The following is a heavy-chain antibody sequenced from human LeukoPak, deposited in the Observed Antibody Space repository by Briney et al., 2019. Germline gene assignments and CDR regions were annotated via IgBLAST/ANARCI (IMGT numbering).Heavy chain of an antibody. Sequence: GESLKISCKGSGYSFTSYWIGWVRQMPGKGLEWMGIIYPGDSDTRYSPSFQGQVTISADKSISTAYLQWSSLKASDTAVYYCARGPGSYHRWGSYYYYYMDVWGKGTTVTVSS. CDR1: GYSFTSYW. D-gene: IGHD3-10*01. CDR3: ARGPGSYHRWGSYYYYYMDV. CDR2: IYPGDSDT. V-gene: IGHV5-51*01. J-gene: IGHJ6*03.